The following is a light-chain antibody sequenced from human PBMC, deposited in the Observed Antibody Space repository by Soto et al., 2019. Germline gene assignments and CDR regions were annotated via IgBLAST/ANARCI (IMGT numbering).Light chain of an antibody. J-gene: IGKJ4*01. V-gene: IGKV3-15*01. CDR1: QTISSN. CDR3: QQYHNWPLT. Sequence: EIVMTQSPATLSVSPGERATLSCRASQTISSNLAWYQQKLGQAPRLLIYGASTRATGIPARFSGSGSGTEFTITISSLQSEDFAVYYCQQYHNWPLTFGGGTKVEIK. CDR2: GAS.